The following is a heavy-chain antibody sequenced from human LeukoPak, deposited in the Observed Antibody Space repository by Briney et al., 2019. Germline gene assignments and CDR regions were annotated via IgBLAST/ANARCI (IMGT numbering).Heavy chain of an antibody. CDR2: INHSGST. CDR1: GGSFSGYY. Sequence: PSETLSLTCAVYGGSFSGYYWSWIRQPPGKGLEWIGEINHSGSTNYNPSLKSRVTISVDTSKNQFSLKLSSVTAADTAVYCCACRDQLLFGHDYWGQGTPVTVSS. J-gene: IGHJ4*02. CDR3: ACRDQLLFGHDY. V-gene: IGHV4-34*01. D-gene: IGHD2-2*01.